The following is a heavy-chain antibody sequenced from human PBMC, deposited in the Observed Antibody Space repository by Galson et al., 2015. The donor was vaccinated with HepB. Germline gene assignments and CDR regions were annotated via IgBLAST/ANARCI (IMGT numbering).Heavy chain of an antibody. V-gene: IGHV3-33*06. CDR1: GFTFSSYG. CDR2: IWYDGSNK. CDR3: AKESPPQYYFDY. Sequence: SLRLSCAASGFTFSSYGMHWVRQAPGKGLEWVAVIWYDGSNKYYADSVKGRFTISRDNSKNTLYLQMNSLRAEDTAVYYCAKESPPQYYFDYWGQGTLATVSS. J-gene: IGHJ4*02.